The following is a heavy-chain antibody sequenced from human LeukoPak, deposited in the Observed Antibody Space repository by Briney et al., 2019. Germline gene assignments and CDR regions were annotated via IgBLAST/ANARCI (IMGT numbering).Heavy chain of an antibody. CDR1: GYSISSGYY. CDR2: IYHSGST. Sequence: SETLSLTCTGSGYSISSGYYWGWIRQPPGKGLEWIGSIYHSGSTYYNPSLKSRVTISVDTSKNQFSLKLSSVAAADTAVYYCAIGYCSAGSCYSEASFDYWGQGTLVTVSS. CDR3: AIGYCSAGSCYSEASFDY. J-gene: IGHJ4*02. V-gene: IGHV4-38-2*02. D-gene: IGHD2-15*01.